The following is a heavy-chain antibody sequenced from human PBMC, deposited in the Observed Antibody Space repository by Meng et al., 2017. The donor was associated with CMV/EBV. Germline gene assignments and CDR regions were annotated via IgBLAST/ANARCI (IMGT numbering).Heavy chain of an antibody. CDR1: GYTFTKYG. CDR3: ARDPTLTEHESGSFDH. CDR2: ISTRSGDT. Sequence: ASVKVSCKASGYTFTKYGIDWVRQAPGQGLEWMGWISTRSGDTNYAQKFRGRVTMTVDTSANTAHMELRSLTSDDTAVYYCARDPTLTEHESGSFDHWGQGALVTVSS. D-gene: IGHD1-26*01. J-gene: IGHJ4*02. V-gene: IGHV1-18*01.